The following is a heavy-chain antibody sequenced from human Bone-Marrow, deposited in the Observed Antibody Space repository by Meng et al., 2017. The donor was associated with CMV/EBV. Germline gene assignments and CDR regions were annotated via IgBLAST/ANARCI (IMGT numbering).Heavy chain of an antibody. Sequence: SVKVSCKASGGTFSSYAISWVRQAPGQGLEWMGGIIPIFGTANYAQKFQGRVTITTDESTSTAYMELSSLRSEDTAVYYCARAEVTAAAGTPHYYYYYYGTDVWGQGTTVTVSS. V-gene: IGHV1-69*05. D-gene: IGHD6-13*01. CDR2: IIPIFGTA. CDR1: GGTFSSYA. J-gene: IGHJ6*02. CDR3: ARAEVTAAAGTPHYYYYYYGTDV.